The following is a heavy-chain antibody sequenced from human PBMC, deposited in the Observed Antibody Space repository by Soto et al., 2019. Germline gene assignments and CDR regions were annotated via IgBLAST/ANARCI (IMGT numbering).Heavy chain of an antibody. Sequence: ASVKVSCKASRGTFSSYAISWVRQAPGQGLEWMGWISANNGKTNYARKLQGRVTVTTDKSTSTAYMELRSLRSDDTAVYYCARDRALELGDYWGQGTLVTVS. CDR1: RGTFSSYA. CDR2: ISANNGKT. CDR3: ARDRALELGDY. D-gene: IGHD1-26*01. V-gene: IGHV1-18*01. J-gene: IGHJ4*02.